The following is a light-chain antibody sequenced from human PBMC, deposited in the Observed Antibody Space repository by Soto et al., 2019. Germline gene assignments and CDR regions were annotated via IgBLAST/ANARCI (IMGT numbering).Light chain of an antibody. V-gene: IGKV1-9*01. Sequence: DIQLTQSPSFLSASVGDRVTITCRASQGINIFLAWFQQKPGKAPNLLISAASTLQSGVPSRFSGSGSGTEFTLTISSLQPEDFATYYCLQHHSYPWTFGQGTKVDIK. J-gene: IGKJ1*01. CDR2: AAS. CDR3: LQHHSYPWT. CDR1: QGINIF.